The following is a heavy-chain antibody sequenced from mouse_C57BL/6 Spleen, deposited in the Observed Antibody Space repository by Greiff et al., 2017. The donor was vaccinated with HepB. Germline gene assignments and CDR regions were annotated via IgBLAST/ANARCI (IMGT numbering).Heavy chain of an antibody. V-gene: IGHV1-19*01. CDR3: ARYYGSSPWFAY. CDR1: GYTFTDYY. D-gene: IGHD1-1*01. Sequence: VQLQQSGPVLVKPGASVKMSCKASGYTFTDYYMNWVKQSHGKSLEWIGVINPYNGGTSYNQKFKGKATLTVDKSSSTAYMELNSLTSEDSAVYYCARYYGSSPWFAYWGKGTLVTVSA. CDR2: INPYNGGT. J-gene: IGHJ3*01.